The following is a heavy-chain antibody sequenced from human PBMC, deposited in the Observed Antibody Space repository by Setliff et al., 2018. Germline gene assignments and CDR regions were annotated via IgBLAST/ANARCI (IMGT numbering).Heavy chain of an antibody. CDR2: ISWNSGSI. CDR3: AKAMRGGIAAAGAFDY. Sequence: GGSLRLSCAASGFTFSSYPMNWVRQAPGKGLEWVSGISWNSGSIGYADSVKGRFTISRDNAKNSLYLQMNSLRAEDMALYYCAKAMRGGIAAAGAFDYWGQGTLVTVSS. J-gene: IGHJ4*02. D-gene: IGHD6-13*01. CDR1: GFTFSSYP. V-gene: IGHV3-9*03.